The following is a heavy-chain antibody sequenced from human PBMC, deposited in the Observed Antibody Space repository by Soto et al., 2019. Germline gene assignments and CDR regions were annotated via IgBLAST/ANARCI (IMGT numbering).Heavy chain of an antibody. V-gene: IGHV5-51*01. Sequence: RGESLKISCKGSGYSFTSYWIGWVRQMPGKGLEWMGIIYPGDSDTRYSPSFQGQVTISADKSISTAYLQWSSLKASDTAMYYCASLARSGYWPDAFDIWGQGTMVTVSS. CDR3: ASLARSGYWPDAFDI. CDR2: IYPGDSDT. D-gene: IGHD5-12*01. J-gene: IGHJ3*02. CDR1: GYSFTSYW.